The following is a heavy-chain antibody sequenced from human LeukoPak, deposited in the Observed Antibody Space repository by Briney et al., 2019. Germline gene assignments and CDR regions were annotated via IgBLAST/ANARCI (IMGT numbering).Heavy chain of an antibody. CDR2: IYSSGTT. CDR1: GGSISNYY. CDR3: ARRYCSGGSCYHFDY. V-gene: IGHV4-4*07. J-gene: IGHJ4*02. Sequence: KPSETLSLTCTVSGGSISNYYWSWIRQPAGKGLEWIGRIYSSGTTIYNPSLKSRVTMSVDTSKNQFSLKLSSVTAADTAVYYCARRYCSGGSCYHFDYWGQGTLVTVSS. D-gene: IGHD2-15*01.